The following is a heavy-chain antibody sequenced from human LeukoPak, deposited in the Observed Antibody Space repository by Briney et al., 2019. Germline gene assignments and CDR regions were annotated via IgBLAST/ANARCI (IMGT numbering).Heavy chain of an antibody. D-gene: IGHD3-22*01. CDR2: ISYDGSNK. CDR3: AKDRDYYDSSGGRPWFDP. J-gene: IGHJ5*02. V-gene: IGHV3-30*18. CDR1: GFTFSSYG. Sequence: GGSLRLSCAASGFTFSSYGMHWVRQAPGKGLEWVAVISYDGSNKYYADSVKGRFTISRDNSKNTLYLQMNSLRAEDTAVYYCAKDRDYYDSSGGRPWFDPWGQGTLVTVSS.